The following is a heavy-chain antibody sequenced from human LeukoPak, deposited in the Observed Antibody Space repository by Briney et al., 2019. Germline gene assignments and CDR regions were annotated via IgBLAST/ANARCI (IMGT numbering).Heavy chain of an antibody. CDR1: GFTFSSYS. D-gene: IGHD6-19*01. Sequence: GGSLRLSCAASGFTFSSYSMNWVRQAPGKGLEWVSSISSSSSYIYYADSVKGRFTIPRDNAKNSLYLQMNSLRAEDTAVYYCARDAPGIAVAGTLSYFDYWGQGTLVTVSS. CDR2: ISSSSSYI. J-gene: IGHJ4*02. V-gene: IGHV3-21*01. CDR3: ARDAPGIAVAGTLSYFDY.